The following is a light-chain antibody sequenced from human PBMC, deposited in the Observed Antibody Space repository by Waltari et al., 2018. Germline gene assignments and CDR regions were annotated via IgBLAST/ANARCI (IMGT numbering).Light chain of an antibody. CDR3: QQRSNWPYT. V-gene: IGKV3-11*01. J-gene: IGKJ2*01. Sequence: EIVLTQSPATLSLSPGERATLSCRASKSVSSYLAWYQQKPGQAPRLLIYEASNRATGIPARFSGSGSGTDFTLTISSLEPEDFAVYYCQQRSNWPYTFGQGTKLEIK. CDR2: EAS. CDR1: KSVSSY.